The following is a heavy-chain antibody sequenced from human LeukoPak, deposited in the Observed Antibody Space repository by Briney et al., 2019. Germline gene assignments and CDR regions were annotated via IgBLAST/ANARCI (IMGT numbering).Heavy chain of an antibody. CDR3: ARDRRVTGRPDIDY. V-gene: IGHV3-74*03. D-gene: IGHD6-6*01. J-gene: IGHJ4*02. CDR2: ISSDGSST. CDR1: GFTFRNHW. Sequence: PGGSLRLSCAASGFTFRNHWMHWVRQTPGKGLVWVSRISSDGSSTTYADSVKGRFTISRDNAKNTLYLQMNNLRAEGTAMYYCARDRRVTGRPDIDYWGQGTLVIVSS.